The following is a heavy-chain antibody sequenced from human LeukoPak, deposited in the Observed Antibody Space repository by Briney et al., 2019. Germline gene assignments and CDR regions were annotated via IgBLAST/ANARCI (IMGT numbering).Heavy chain of an antibody. CDR1: GFTFNSYA. V-gene: IGHV3-66*01. CDR2: IYSGGST. D-gene: IGHD6-19*01. J-gene: IGHJ5*02. Sequence: PGGSLRLSCAASGFTFNSYAMNWVRHAPGKGLERVSVIYSGGSTYYADSVKGRFTISRDNSKNTLYLQMNSLRAEDTAVYYCARGTAVERYNWFDPWCQGTLVTVSS. CDR3: ARGTAVERYNWFDP.